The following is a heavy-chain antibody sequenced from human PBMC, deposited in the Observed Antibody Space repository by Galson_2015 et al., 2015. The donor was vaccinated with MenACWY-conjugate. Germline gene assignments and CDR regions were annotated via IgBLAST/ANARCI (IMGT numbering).Heavy chain of an antibody. CDR1: VGSISSPY. Sequence: SETLSLTCTVSVGSISSPYWSWFRQPPGKGLEWIAYIRDTGSLKDNPSLKSRVTMSADKSKNEFSLRLISVTAADTAVYYCARIPTWGCSFGYFGYWGQGSLVAVSS. CDR3: ARIPTWGCSFGYFGY. D-gene: IGHD3-3*02. CDR2: IRDTGSL. V-gene: IGHV4-59*08. J-gene: IGHJ4*02.